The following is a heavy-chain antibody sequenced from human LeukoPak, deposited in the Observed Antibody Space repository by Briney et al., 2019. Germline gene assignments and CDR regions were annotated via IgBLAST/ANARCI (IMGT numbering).Heavy chain of an antibody. D-gene: IGHD6-13*01. CDR1: GGSISSYY. J-gene: IGHJ6*03. Sequence: PSETLSLTCTVSGGSISSYYWSWIRQPPGKGLEWIGYIYYSGSTNYNPSLKSRVTISVDTSKNQFSLKLSSVTAADTAVYYCARVSLDSSSWYRGGEYYYYYYYMDVWGKGTTVTISS. CDR2: IYYSGST. V-gene: IGHV4-59*01. CDR3: ARVSLDSSSWYRGGEYYYYYYYMDV.